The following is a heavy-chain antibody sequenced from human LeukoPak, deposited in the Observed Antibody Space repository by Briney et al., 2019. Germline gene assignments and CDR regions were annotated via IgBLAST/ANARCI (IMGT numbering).Heavy chain of an antibody. Sequence: AGGSLRLSCAASGFTFSSYSMNWVRQAPGKGLEWVSSISSSSSYIYYADSVKGRFTISRDNAKNSLHLQMNSLRAEDTAVYYCARDRCGGDCPWGQGTLVTVSS. D-gene: IGHD2-21*02. CDR1: GFTFSSYS. J-gene: IGHJ5*02. CDR2: ISSSSSYI. CDR3: ARDRCGGDCP. V-gene: IGHV3-21*01.